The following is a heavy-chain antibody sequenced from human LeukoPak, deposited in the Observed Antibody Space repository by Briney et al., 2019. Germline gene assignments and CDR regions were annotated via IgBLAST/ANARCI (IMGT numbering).Heavy chain of an antibody. CDR1: GVTFSSYS. CDR2: ISSSSSYI. Sequence: GGSLRLSCAASGVTFSSYSMNWVRQAPGKGLEWVSSISSSSSYIYYADSVKGRFTISRDNAKNSLYLQMNSLRAEDTAVYYCARVLPVVYYDSSGSDYWGQGTLVTVSS. CDR3: ARVLPVVYYDSSGSDY. V-gene: IGHV3-21*01. D-gene: IGHD3-22*01. J-gene: IGHJ4*02.